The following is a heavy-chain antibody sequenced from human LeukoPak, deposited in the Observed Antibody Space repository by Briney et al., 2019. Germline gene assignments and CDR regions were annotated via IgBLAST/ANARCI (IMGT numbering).Heavy chain of an antibody. D-gene: IGHD2-2*01. V-gene: IGHV4-31*03. Sequence: PSQTLSLTCTVSGGSISSGGYYWDWIRQHPGKGLEWIGYIYYSGSTNYNPSLKSRITISLDTSKNQFSLKLSSVTAADMAVYYCASGSSVSYFDYWGQGTLVTVSS. CDR3: ASGSSVSYFDY. CDR2: IYYSGST. CDR1: GGSISSGGYY. J-gene: IGHJ4*02.